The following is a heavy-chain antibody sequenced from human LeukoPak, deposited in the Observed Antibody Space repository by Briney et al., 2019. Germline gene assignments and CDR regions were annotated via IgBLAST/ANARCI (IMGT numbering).Heavy chain of an antibody. CDR3: ARGGRNAFDI. CDR2: IKQDGSEK. V-gene: IGHV3-7*01. J-gene: IGHJ3*02. Sequence: GGSLRLSCAASGFTFSNYWMSWVRQAPGKGLEWVANIKQDGSEKHYVDSVKGRFTISRDNAKNSLYLQMNSLRAEDTAVYYCARGGRNAFDIWGQGTMVTVSS. CDR1: GFTFSNYW.